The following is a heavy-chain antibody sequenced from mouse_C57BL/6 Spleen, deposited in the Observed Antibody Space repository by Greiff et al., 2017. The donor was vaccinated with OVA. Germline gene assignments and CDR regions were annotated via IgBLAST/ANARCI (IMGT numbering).Heavy chain of an antibody. CDR2: IYPGSGST. J-gene: IGHJ2*01. Sequence: QVQLQQPGAELVKPGASVKMSCKASGYTFTSYWITWVKQRPGQGLEWIGDIYPGSGSTNYNEKFKSKATLTVDTSSSTAYMQLSSLTSEDSAVYDCARSLTGTSHLDYWGQGTTLTVSS. D-gene: IGHD4-1*01. CDR3: ARSLTGTSHLDY. CDR1: GYTFTSYW. V-gene: IGHV1-55*01.